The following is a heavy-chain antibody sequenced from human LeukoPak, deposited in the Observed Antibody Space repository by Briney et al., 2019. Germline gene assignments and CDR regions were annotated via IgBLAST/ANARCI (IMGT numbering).Heavy chain of an antibody. D-gene: IGHD6-13*01. J-gene: IGHJ4*02. CDR3: TSDRRISWIYY. V-gene: IGHV4-39*01. Sequence: PSETLSLTCTVSGGSISSYHWGWIRQPPGKGLEWIGTIYYPGSTYYNPSLKSRVTISVDTSKNQFSLRLSSVTVADTAIYYCTSDRRISWIYYWGQGTLVTVSS. CDR1: GGSISSYH. CDR2: IYYPGST.